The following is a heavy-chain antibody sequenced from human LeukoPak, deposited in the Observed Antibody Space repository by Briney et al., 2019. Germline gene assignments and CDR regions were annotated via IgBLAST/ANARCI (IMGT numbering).Heavy chain of an antibody. D-gene: IGHD1-26*01. CDR1: GYIFTTYA. CDR3: ARDNSVGDYAWWFDP. CDR2: ISAYYGNT. J-gene: IGHJ5*02. V-gene: IGHV1-18*01. Sequence: ASVKVSCKASGYIFTTYAISWVRQAPGQGLEWMGWISAYYGNTTYAQKFQGRVTMTTDTSTSTDYMELSSLRSEDTAVYYCARDNSVGDYAWWFDPWGQGTLVTVSS.